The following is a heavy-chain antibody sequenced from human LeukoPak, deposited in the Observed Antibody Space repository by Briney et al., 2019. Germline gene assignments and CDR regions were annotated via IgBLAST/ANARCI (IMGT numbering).Heavy chain of an antibody. D-gene: IGHD5-18*01. CDR1: GYAFDDYA. V-gene: IGHV3-9*01. J-gene: IGHJ4*02. Sequence: GRSLRLSCEASGYAFDDYAMHWVRQAPGKGLEWVSAISWNSGSIGYADSVKGRFTISRDNGKNSLYLQMNSLRTEDTALYYCAKGHTYGLGESYLDFWGQGTLVSVSS. CDR3: AKGHTYGLGESYLDF. CDR2: ISWNSGSI.